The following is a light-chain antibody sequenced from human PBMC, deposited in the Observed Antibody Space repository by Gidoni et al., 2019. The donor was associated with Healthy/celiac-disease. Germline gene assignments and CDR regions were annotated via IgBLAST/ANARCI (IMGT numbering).Light chain of an antibody. V-gene: IGKV3-11*01. J-gene: IGKJ4*01. CDR1: QSVSSY. CDR3: QQRSNWPL. Sequence: EIVLTQSPATLFLSPGERATLSCRASQSVSSYLAWYQQKPGQAPRLLIYDASNRATGIPARFSGSVSGTDFTLTISSLEPEDFAVYYCQQRSNWPLFXGXTKVEIK. CDR2: DAS.